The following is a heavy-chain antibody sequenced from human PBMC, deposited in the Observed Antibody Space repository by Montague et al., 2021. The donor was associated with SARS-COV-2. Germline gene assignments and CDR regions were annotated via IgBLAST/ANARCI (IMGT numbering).Heavy chain of an antibody. J-gene: IGHJ4*02. CDR2: IYWDDDK. Sequence: PALVKPTQTLTLTCTFSGFSLSTSGVGVGWIRQPPGKALEWLALIYWDDDKRYSPSLKSRLTITKDTSKNQVVLTMTNMDPVDTATYYCAQKYSSSTAPYFDYWGQGTLVTVSS. CDR1: GFSLSTSGVG. D-gene: IGHD6-6*01. CDR3: AQKYSSSTAPYFDY. V-gene: IGHV2-5*02.